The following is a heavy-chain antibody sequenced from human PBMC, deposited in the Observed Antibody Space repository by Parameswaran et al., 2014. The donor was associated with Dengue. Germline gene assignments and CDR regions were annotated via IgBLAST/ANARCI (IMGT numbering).Heavy chain of an antibody. V-gene: IGHV1-2*04. J-gene: IGHJ6*02. CDR3: ARDVGAGPGSWASYGMDV. CDR2: INPYSGGT. D-gene: IGHD3-10*01. Sequence: WVRQAPGQGLEWMGWINPYSGGTNYPPKFRDCVTVTRDTSLSTAYMELTRLRSDDTAVYYCARDVGAGPGSWASYGMDVWGQGTTVTVSS.